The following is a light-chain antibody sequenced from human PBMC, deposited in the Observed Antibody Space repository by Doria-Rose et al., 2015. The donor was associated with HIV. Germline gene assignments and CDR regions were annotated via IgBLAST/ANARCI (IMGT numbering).Light chain of an antibody. CDR2: WVS. CDR1: QSLLYTSKNY. J-gene: IGKJ3*01. V-gene: IGKV4-1*01. Sequence: TQSPESLGMSLGERATLNCKSNQSLLYTSKNYLAWYQQKPGQPPKLLIYWVSTRQSGVPARFSGSGSGTDFTLTISNLEAEDVAVYYCQQYYDTPSFGPGTTVDIK. CDR3: QQYYDTPS.